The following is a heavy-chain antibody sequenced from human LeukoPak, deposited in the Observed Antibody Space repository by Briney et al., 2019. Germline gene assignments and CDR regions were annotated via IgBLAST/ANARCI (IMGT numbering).Heavy chain of an antibody. CDR1: GFTFSSYA. CDR3: AKGIAVAVPSSPFDY. V-gene: IGHV3-23*01. D-gene: IGHD6-19*01. Sequence: GGSLRLSCAASGFTFSSYAMSWVRQAPGKGLEWVSAISGCGGSTYYADSVKGRFTISRDNSKNTLYLQMNSLRAEDTAVYYCAKGIAVAVPSSPFDYWGQGTLVTVSS. CDR2: ISGCGGST. J-gene: IGHJ4*02.